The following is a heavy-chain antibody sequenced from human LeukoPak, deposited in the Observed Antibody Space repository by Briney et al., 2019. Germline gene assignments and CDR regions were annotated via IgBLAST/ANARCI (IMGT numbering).Heavy chain of an antibody. J-gene: IGHJ5*02. CDR3: ARDSPYGA. D-gene: IGHD4-17*01. V-gene: IGHV3-66*01. CDR2: IYSNGNT. CDR1: GFSFSDDW. Sequence: GGSLRLSCAASGFSFSDDWMCWVRQAPGKGLEWVSVIYSNGNTYYADSVKGRFTISRDISKNTLYLQMNSLRAEDTAVYYCARDSPYGAWGQGTLVTVSS.